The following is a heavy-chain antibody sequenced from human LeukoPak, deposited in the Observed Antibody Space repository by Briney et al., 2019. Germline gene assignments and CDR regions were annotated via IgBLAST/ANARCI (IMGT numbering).Heavy chain of an antibody. CDR1: GGSFSGYY. D-gene: IGHD3-10*01. CDR3: ARGRIGFGELSSYYFDY. CDR2: INHSGST. J-gene: IGHJ4*02. Sequence: SETLSLTCAVYGGSFSGYYWSWIRQPPGKGLEWIGEINHSGSTNYNPSLKSRVTISVDTSKNQFSLKLSSVTAADTAVYYCARGRIGFGELSSYYFDYWGQGTLVTVSS. V-gene: IGHV4-34*01.